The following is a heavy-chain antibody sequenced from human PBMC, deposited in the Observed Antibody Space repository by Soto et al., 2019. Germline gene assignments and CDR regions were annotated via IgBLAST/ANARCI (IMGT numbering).Heavy chain of an antibody. D-gene: IGHD3-10*01. V-gene: IGHV4-31*03. Sequence: QVQLQESGPGLVKPSQTLSLTCTVSGGSISSGGYYWSWIRQHPGKGLEWIGYIYYSGSTYYNPSLKSRVTISVDTSKNQFSLKLSSVTAADTAVYYCARGNYYGSGRELWFDPWGQGTLVTVSS. CDR3: ARGNYYGSGRELWFDP. J-gene: IGHJ5*02. CDR1: GGSISSGGYY. CDR2: IYYSGST.